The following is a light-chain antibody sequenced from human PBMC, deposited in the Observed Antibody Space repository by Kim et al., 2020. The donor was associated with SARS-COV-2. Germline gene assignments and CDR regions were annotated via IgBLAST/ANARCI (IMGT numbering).Light chain of an antibody. J-gene: IGKJ2*01. Sequence: SASVGDRVTMPCRASQSITMWLAWYQQKPGTAPKLLIYDASSLKRGVPSRFSGSGSGTEFTLSISSLQPDDFATYYCHQYNSYSHTFGQGTKLEI. CDR2: DAS. V-gene: IGKV1-5*01. CDR1: QSITMW. CDR3: HQYNSYSHT.